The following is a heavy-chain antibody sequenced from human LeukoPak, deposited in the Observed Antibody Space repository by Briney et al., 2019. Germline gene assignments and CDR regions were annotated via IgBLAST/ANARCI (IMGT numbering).Heavy chain of an antibody. V-gene: IGHV3-23*01. J-gene: IGHJ4*02. D-gene: IGHD6-19*01. Sequence: GGSLRLSCAASGFTFSSYAMNWVRQAPRKGLEWASGISNSGVSRDYADSVKGRFTISRDNSKNTLYLQMNNLRAEDTAVYYCAKGEFGSGWPNWGQGTLVTVSS. CDR2: ISNSGVSR. CDR1: GFTFSSYA. CDR3: AKGEFGSGWPN.